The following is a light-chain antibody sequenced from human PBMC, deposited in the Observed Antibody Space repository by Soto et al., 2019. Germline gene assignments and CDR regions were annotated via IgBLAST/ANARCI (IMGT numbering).Light chain of an antibody. CDR1: SSDVGGYKY. Sequence: QSALTQHASVSGSPGQSITISCTGTSSDVGGYKYVSWYQQHPGKAPKLMIYEVSNRPSGVSNRFSGSKSGNTASLTISGLQAEDEAEYYCSSYTSSSTPYVFGTGTKVTVL. V-gene: IGLV2-14*01. CDR2: EVS. J-gene: IGLJ1*01. CDR3: SSYTSSSTPYV.